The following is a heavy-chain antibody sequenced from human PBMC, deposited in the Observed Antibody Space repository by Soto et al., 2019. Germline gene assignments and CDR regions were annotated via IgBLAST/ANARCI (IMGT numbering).Heavy chain of an antibody. CDR3: ARGNYAFWSGYYPRTKYYHYGMDV. D-gene: IGHD3-3*01. Sequence: QVQLVQSGAEVKKPGASVKVSCKASGYTFTSYDINWVRQATGQGLEWMGWMNPNSGNTGYAQKFQGRVTMTRNTSISTAYMELSSLRSEDTAVYYCARGNYAFWSGYYPRTKYYHYGMDVWGQGTTVTVSS. CDR1: GYTFTSYD. V-gene: IGHV1-8*01. J-gene: IGHJ6*02. CDR2: MNPNSGNT.